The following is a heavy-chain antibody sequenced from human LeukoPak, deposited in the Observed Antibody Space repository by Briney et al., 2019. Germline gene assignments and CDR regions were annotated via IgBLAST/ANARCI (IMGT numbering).Heavy chain of an antibody. Sequence: SETLSLTCAVYGGSSSGYYWSWIRQPPGKGLEWIGEINHSGSTNYNPSLKSRVTISVDTSKNQFSLKLSSVTAADTAVYYCARASSLSVAGDVDYWGQGTLVTVSS. CDR1: GGSSSGYY. V-gene: IGHV4-34*01. CDR2: INHSGST. CDR3: ARASSLSVAGDVDY. D-gene: IGHD6-19*01. J-gene: IGHJ4*02.